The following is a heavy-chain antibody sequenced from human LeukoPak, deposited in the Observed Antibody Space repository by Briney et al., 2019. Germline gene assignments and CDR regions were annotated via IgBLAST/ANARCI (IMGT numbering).Heavy chain of an antibody. Sequence: TSETLSLTCAVYGGSFSGYYWTWIRQPPGKGLEWIGEINHSGSTNYNPSLKSRVTISKDTSKNQFSLKLTSVTAADTAVYYCASSRWLGRFDYWGQGTLVTVSS. J-gene: IGHJ4*02. D-gene: IGHD5-24*01. CDR3: ASSRWLGRFDY. CDR1: GGSFSGYY. CDR2: INHSGST. V-gene: IGHV4-34*01.